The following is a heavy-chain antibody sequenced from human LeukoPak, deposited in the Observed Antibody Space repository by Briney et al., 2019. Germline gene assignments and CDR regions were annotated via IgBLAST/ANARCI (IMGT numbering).Heavy chain of an antibody. CDR3: ARGGIVVAPAAPGSFDY. D-gene: IGHD2-2*01. J-gene: IGHJ4*02. CDR2: INHSGST. CDR1: GGSFSGYY. V-gene: IGHV4-34*01. Sequence: PSETLSLTCAVYGGSFSGYYWSWIRQPPGKGLEWIGEINHSGSTNYNPSLKSRVTISVDTSKNQFSLKLSSVTAADTAVYYCARGGIVVAPAAPGSFDYWGQGTLVTVSS.